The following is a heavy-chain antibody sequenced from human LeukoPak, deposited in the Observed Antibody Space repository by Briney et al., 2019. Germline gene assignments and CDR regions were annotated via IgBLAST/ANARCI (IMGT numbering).Heavy chain of an antibody. CDR3: ARARNGYSYGKAFDI. CDR2: IYYSGST. Sequence: SETLSLTCTVSGGSISSSSYYWGWIRQAPGKGLEWIGSIYYSGSTYYNPSLKSRVTISVDTSKNQFSLKLSSVTAADTAVYYCARARNGYSYGKAFDIWGQGTMVTVS. D-gene: IGHD5-18*01. V-gene: IGHV4-39*07. J-gene: IGHJ3*02. CDR1: GGSISSSSYY.